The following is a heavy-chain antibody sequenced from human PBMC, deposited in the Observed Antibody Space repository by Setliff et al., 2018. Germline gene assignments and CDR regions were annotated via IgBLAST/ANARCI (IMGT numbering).Heavy chain of an antibody. CDR2: IYHSGST. J-gene: IGHJ6*03. V-gene: IGHV4-34*01. Sequence: SETLSLTCAVYGGSFSGYYWSWIRQPPGKGLEWIGSIYHSGSTNYNPSLKSRVTMSIDTSKNRFSLKLNSVTAADMAVYYCAREQWLDPPGYYYMDVWAKGTTVTV. CDR3: AREQWLDPPGYYYMDV. D-gene: IGHD6-19*01. CDR1: GGSFSGYY.